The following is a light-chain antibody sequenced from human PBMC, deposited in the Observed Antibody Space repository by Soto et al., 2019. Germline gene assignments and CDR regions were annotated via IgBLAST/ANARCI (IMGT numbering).Light chain of an antibody. CDR2: AAS. V-gene: IGKV3-15*01. CDR3: KQYYDWPIT. J-gene: IGKJ5*01. CDR1: QSVSNN. Sequence: EIVLTQSPGTLSLSPGERATLSCRASQSVSNNYLAWYQQKPGQAPRLLIYAASTRAAGIPARFSGSGSGTDFALTIRSLQSEDFAIYYCKQYYDWPITFGQGTRLEIK.